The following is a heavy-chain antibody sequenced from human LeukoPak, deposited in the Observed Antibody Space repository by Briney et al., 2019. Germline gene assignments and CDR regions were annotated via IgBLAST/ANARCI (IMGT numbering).Heavy chain of an antibody. CDR1: GGSISSGGYY. CDR3: ARENGDYTFDY. V-gene: IGHV4-31*03. CDR2: IYYSGST. Sequence: NPSQTLSLTCTVSGGSISSGGYYWSWIRQHPGEGLEWIGYIYYSGSTDYNPSLKSRVTISIDTSKNQFSLKLTSVTAADTAVYYCARENGDYTFDYWGQGTLVTVSS. D-gene: IGHD4-17*01. J-gene: IGHJ4*02.